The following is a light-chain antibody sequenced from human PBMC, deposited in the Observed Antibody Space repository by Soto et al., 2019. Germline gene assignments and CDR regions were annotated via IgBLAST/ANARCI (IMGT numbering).Light chain of an antibody. CDR1: QDISNY. CDR2: DAS. J-gene: IGKJ4*01. Sequence: DIQMTQSLSSLSASVGDRVTIXSQASQDISNYLNWYQQKPGKAPKLLIYDASNLETGVPSRFSGSGSGTDFTFTISSLQPEDIATYYCQQYDNLPLTFGGGTKVDIK. V-gene: IGKV1-33*01. CDR3: QQYDNLPLT.